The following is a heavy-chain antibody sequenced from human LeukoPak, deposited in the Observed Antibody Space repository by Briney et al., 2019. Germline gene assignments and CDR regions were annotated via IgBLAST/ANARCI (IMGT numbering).Heavy chain of an antibody. J-gene: IGHJ4*02. V-gene: IGHV3-21*01. CDR1: GFTFSSYS. CDR3: ARALPIRSSSWGFSDY. Sequence: SGGSLRLSCAASGFTFSSYSMNWVRQAPGKGLEWVSSISSSSSYIYYADSVKGRFTISRDNAKNSLYLQMNSLRAEDTAVYYCARALPIRSSSWGFSDYWGQGTLVTVSS. CDR2: ISSSSSYI. D-gene: IGHD6-13*01.